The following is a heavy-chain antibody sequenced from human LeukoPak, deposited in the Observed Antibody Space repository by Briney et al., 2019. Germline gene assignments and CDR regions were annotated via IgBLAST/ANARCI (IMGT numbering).Heavy chain of an antibody. CDR2: INSDASST. Sequence: GGSLRLSCAASGFSFSTYWALWVRQAPGKGLLWVSRINSDASSTSYADSVKGRFTISRDNTKNTLYLQMNSLRAEDTAVCYCARDRRYSYRFFDYWGQGTLVTVSS. J-gene: IGHJ4*02. D-gene: IGHD5-18*01. CDR1: GFSFSTYW. CDR3: ARDRRYSYRFFDY. V-gene: IGHV3-74*01.